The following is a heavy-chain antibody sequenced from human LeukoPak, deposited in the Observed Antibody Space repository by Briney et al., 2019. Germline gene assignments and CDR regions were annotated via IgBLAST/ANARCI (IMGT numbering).Heavy chain of an antibody. Sequence: GGSLRLSCVASGFTLTTYWMSWVRQAPGKGLEWVANIKEDGSEKYYVDSVKGRFTISRDNAKNSLYLQMNSLRVEDTAVYHCAREGRCGDEKCYSGLPDYWGQGTRVTVSS. CDR2: IKEDGSEK. D-gene: IGHD2-21*01. CDR3: AREGRCGDEKCYSGLPDY. CDR1: GFTLTTYW. J-gene: IGHJ4*02. V-gene: IGHV3-7*01.